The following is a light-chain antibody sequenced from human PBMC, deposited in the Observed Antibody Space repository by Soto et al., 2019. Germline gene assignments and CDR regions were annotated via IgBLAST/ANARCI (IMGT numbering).Light chain of an antibody. CDR1: QAISTY. CDR3: PQLNGYQRS. J-gene: IGKJ4*01. V-gene: IGKV1-9*01. CDR2: SAS. Sequence: DIQLTQSPSFLSASVGDTVTITCRASQAISTYLAWYQQKPGKDHKLLIRSASTLQSGLPPRFSGGGSGTEFTLTISTLQPDDSGIYYCPQLNGYQRSFGGGTNVEIK.